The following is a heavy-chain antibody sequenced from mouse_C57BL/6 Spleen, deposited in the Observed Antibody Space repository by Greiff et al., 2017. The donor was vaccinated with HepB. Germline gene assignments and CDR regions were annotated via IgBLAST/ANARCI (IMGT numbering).Heavy chain of an antibody. CDR2: IHPNSGST. D-gene: IGHD1-1*01. V-gene: IGHV1-64*01. Sequence: VKLQESGAELVKPGASVKLSCKASGYTFTSYWMHWVKQRPGQGLEWIGMIHPNSGSTNYNEKFKSKATLTVDKSSSTAYMQLSSLTSEDSAVYYCARESYYYGSSYGAWFAYWGQGTLVTVSA. J-gene: IGHJ3*01. CDR1: GYTFTSYW. CDR3: ARESYYYGSSYGAWFAY.